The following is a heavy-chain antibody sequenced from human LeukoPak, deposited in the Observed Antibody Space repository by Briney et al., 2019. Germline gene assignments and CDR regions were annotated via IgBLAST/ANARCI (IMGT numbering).Heavy chain of an antibody. CDR1: GFTFCRNA. CDR2: VSGNGLGT. Sequence: GGSLRLSCAASGFTFCRNAMNWVRQAPGKGLEWVAAVSGNGLGTYYADSVKGRFNISRDNSRNTLYLQMNSLRIEDTAFYYCAKDANYLRSSGYLIPIDFWGQGTLVTVSS. CDR3: AKDANYLRSSGYLIPIDF. D-gene: IGHD3-22*01. J-gene: IGHJ4*02. V-gene: IGHV3-23*01.